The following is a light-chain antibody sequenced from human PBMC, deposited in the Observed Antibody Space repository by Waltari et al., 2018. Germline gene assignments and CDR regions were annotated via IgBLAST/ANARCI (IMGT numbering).Light chain of an antibody. CDR3: QSVDTSGTYVV. Sequence: SYDLTQPPSVSVSPGQTARNTCSGGGLPRPYPYWYQQRSGQAPLLVMYKDNQRPSGIPDRFSGSTSGTTVTLTISGVQAEDEADYLCQSVDTSGTYVVFGGGTKLTVL. CDR1: GLPRPY. V-gene: IGLV3-25*03. J-gene: IGLJ2*01. CDR2: KDN.